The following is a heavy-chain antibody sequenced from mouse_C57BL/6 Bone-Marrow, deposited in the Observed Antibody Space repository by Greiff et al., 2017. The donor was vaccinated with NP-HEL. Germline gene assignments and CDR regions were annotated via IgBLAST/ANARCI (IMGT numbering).Heavy chain of an antibody. CDR1: GYAFSSSW. CDR3: AGYYYGPFDY. J-gene: IGHJ2*01. D-gene: IGHD1-1*01. V-gene: IGHV1-82*01. CDR2: IYPGDGDT. Sequence: VKLQESGPELVKPGASVKISCKASGYAFSSSWMNWVKQRPGKGLEWIGRIYPGDGDTNYNGKFKGKATLTADKSSSTAYMQLSSLTSEDSAVYFCAGYYYGPFDYWGQGTTLTVSS.